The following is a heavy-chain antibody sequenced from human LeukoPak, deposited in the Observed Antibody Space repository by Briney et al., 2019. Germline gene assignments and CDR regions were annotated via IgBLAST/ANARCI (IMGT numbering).Heavy chain of an antibody. CDR2: IKQDGSEK. J-gene: IGHJ4*02. D-gene: IGHD5-24*01. V-gene: IGHV3-7*04. CDR1: GFTFNSYW. CDR3: ARLRATRSFDY. Sequence: GGSLRLSCAASGFTFNSYWMNWVRQAPGKGLEWVANIKQDGSEKYYVDSVKGRFTISRDNAKNSLYLQMNSLRAEDTAVYYCARLRATRSFDYWGQGTLVTVSS.